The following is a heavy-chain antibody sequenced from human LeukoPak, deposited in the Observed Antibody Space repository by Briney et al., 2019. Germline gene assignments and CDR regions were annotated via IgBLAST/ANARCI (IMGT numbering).Heavy chain of an antibody. D-gene: IGHD6-6*01. CDR1: GGSISSYY. Sequence: SETLSLTCTVSGGSISSYYWSWIRQPAGKGLEWIGRIYTSGSTNYNLSLKSRVTMSVDTSKNQFSLKLSSVTAADTAVYYCARDGYSSSSGWFDPWGQGTLVTVSS. J-gene: IGHJ5*02. CDR2: IYTSGST. V-gene: IGHV4-4*07. CDR3: ARDGYSSSSGWFDP.